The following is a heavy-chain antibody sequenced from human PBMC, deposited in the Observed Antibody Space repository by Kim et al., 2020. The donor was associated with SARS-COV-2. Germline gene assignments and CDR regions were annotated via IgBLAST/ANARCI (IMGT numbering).Heavy chain of an antibody. V-gene: IGHV4-59*01. CDR3: ARGVGAMYYDFWSGYWTYFDY. Sequence: SETLSLTCTVSGGSISSYYWSWIRQPPGKGLEWIGYIYYSGSTNYNPSLKSRVTISVDTSKNQFSLKLSSVTAADTAVYYCARGVGAMYYDFWSGYWTYFDYWGQGTLVTVSS. D-gene: IGHD3-3*01. CDR1: GGSISSYY. J-gene: IGHJ4*02. CDR2: IYYSGST.